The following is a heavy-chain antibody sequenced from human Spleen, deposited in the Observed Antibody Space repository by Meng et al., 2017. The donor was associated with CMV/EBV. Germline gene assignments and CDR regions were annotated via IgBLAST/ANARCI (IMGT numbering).Heavy chain of an antibody. CDR1: GFAFDDYT. D-gene: IGHD2-2*01. Sequence: GESLKISCAASGFAFDDYTMHWVRQAPGKGLEWVSSFTWDGGSATYADSVKGRFTISRDSSKSSLSLQMNSLRTEDTAFYYCVKPNGGRHRTSTSCRRYFDYWGQGTLVTVSS. J-gene: IGHJ4*02. CDR2: FTWDGGSA. V-gene: IGHV3-43*01. CDR3: VKPNGGRHRTSTSCRRYFDY.